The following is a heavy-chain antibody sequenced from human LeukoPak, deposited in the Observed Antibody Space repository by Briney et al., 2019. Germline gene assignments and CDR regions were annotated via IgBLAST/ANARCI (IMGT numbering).Heavy chain of an antibody. CDR1: GYTFNNYW. J-gene: IGHJ4*02. CDR2: LYPDGSAA. CDR3: VRQGLQSGTYPAY. D-gene: IGHD1-26*01. Sequence: GESLKISCKASGYTFNNYWIGWVRQMPGRGLEWMGMLYPDGSAATYHPSFEGRVTISADKSVTTAYLEWNSLKASDTALYYCVRQGLQSGTYPAYWGPGTLVTVSS. V-gene: IGHV5-51*01.